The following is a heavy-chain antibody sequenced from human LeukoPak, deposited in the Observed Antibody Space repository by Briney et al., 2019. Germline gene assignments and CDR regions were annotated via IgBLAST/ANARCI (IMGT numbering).Heavy chain of an antibody. J-gene: IGHJ4*02. CDR3: ARGRAGPILVY. D-gene: IGHD3-3*01. CDR1: GGSFSGYY. CDR2: INHSGST. V-gene: IGHV4-34*01. Sequence: PSETLSLTCAVYGGSFSGYYWSWIRQPPGKGLEWIGEINHSGSTNYNPSLKSRVTISVDTSKNQFSLKLSSVTAADTAVYYCARGRAGPILVYWGQGTLVTVSS.